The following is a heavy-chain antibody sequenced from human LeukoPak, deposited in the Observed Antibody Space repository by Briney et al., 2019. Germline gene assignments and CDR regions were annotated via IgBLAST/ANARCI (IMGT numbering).Heavy chain of an antibody. Sequence: PGGSLRLSCAASVFTFSTYGMHWVRQAPGKGLEGVTFIRYDGTNNTYIHSVTGRFTIYRDNSKNTLYLQMNSLGAEHTAVYYCAKESGDHFEAFDIWGQGTMVTVSS. CDR2: IRYDGTNN. V-gene: IGHV3-30*02. J-gene: IGHJ3*02. CDR3: AKESGDHFEAFDI. CDR1: VFTFSTYG. D-gene: IGHD1-26*01.